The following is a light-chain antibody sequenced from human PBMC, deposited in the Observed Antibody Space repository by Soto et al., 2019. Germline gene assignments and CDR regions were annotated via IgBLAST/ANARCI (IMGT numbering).Light chain of an antibody. V-gene: IGKV1-13*02. CDR2: DAS. CDR1: QGISSA. CDR3: QQFKSYPLT. Sequence: ALQLTQSPSSLSASVGDRVTITCRASQGISSALAWYQQKPGKGPNLLIYDASNLESGVPSRFSGSGSGTDFTLTISSLQPEDFATYYCQQFKSYPLTFGGGTKVDIK. J-gene: IGKJ4*01.